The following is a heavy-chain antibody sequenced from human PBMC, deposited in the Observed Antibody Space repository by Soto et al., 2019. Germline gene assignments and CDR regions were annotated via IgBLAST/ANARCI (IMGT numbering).Heavy chain of an antibody. CDR3: ARDLNGGNPFVFDY. Sequence: QVQLVQSGAEVKKPGSSVKVSCKASGGTFSSYAISWVRRAPGQGLEWMGGIIPIFGTANYAQKFQGRVTITADESTSTAYMELSSLRSEDTAVYYCARDLNGGNPFVFDYWGQGTLVTVSS. D-gene: IGHD1-1*01. CDR2: IIPIFGTA. CDR1: GGTFSSYA. J-gene: IGHJ4*02. V-gene: IGHV1-69*01.